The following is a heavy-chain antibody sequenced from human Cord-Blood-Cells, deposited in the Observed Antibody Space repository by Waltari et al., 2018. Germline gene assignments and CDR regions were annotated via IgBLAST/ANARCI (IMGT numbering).Heavy chain of an antibody. J-gene: IGHJ5*02. CDR3: AREGSMVRGVITWFDP. Sequence: QVQLQQWGAGLLKPSETLSLTCAVYGGSFSGYYWSWIRQPPGKGLEWIGEINHSGSTNYNPSLKGRVTISVDTSKNQCSLKLSSVTAADTAVYYCAREGSMVRGVITWFDPWGQGTLVTVSS. CDR2: INHSGST. D-gene: IGHD3-10*01. CDR1: GGSFSGYY. V-gene: IGHV4-34*01.